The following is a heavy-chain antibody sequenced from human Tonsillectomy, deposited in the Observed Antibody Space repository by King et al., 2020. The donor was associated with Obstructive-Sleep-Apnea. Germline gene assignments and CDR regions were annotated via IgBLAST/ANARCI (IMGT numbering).Heavy chain of an antibody. CDR1: GGSFSGYF. J-gene: IGHJ5*02. V-gene: IGHV4-34*01. Sequence: VQLQQWGAGLLKPSETLSLTCAGYGGSFSGYFWSWSRQPPGKGLEWIGEINLGGNTNYNPSLKSRATISIDTTKNQYSLKLTSVTAADTAVYYCAKGAGSFDPWGQGSLVTVSS. CDR2: INLGGNT. D-gene: IGHD2-15*01. CDR3: AKGAGSFDP.